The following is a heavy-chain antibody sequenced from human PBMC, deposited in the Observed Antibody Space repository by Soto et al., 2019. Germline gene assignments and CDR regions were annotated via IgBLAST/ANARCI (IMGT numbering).Heavy chain of an antibody. D-gene: IGHD3-10*01. Sequence: ASVKVSCKASGYTFTSYAMHWVRQAPGQRLEWMGWTNAGNGNTKYSQKFQGRVTITGDTSASTAYMELSSLRSGDTAVYYCARGSGSYYRPSDYWGQGTLVTSPQ. CDR2: TNAGNGNT. CDR3: ARGSGSYYRPSDY. J-gene: IGHJ4*02. CDR1: GYTFTSYA. V-gene: IGHV1-3*01.